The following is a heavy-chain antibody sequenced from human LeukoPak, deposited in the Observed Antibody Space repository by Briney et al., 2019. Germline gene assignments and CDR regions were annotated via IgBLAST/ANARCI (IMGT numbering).Heavy chain of an antibody. CDR3: ARQQQLLDY. Sequence: ASVKVSCKASGYTFTGYYMHWVRQAPGQGLEWMGWFNPDSGGTHYAQKFQGRVTMTMDTSISTAYMELNRLRSDGTAVYYCARQQQLLDYWGQGTLVTVSS. CDR2: FNPDSGGT. D-gene: IGHD6-13*01. CDR1: GYTFTGYY. V-gene: IGHV1-2*02. J-gene: IGHJ4*02.